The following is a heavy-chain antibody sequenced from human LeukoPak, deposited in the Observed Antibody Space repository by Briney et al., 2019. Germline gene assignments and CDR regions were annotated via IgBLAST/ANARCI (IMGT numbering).Heavy chain of an antibody. CDR3: ARETSSGYYFDAFDL. D-gene: IGHD3-22*01. CDR1: GFTFSSYE. J-gene: IGHJ3*01. V-gene: IGHV3-48*03. CDR2: ITSSGSTI. Sequence: PGGSLRLSCAASGFTFSSYEMNWVRQAPGKGLEWVSYITSSGSTIYYADSVKGRFTISRDNAKNSLYLQMNSLRAEDTAVYYCARETSSGYYFDAFDLWGQGTMVTVSS.